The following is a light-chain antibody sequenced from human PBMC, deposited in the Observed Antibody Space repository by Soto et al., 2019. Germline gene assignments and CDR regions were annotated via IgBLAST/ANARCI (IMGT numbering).Light chain of an antibody. CDR1: QTITNY. CDR3: QQSYTAPPLT. J-gene: IGKJ4*01. CDR2: AAS. Sequence: DIQMTQSPSSLSASVGDRVTITCRASQTITNYLSWYQQKLGKAPILLMSAASSLQSGVPSRFSGSGSGTDFTLTISSLQPEDAATYYCQQSYTAPPLTFGGGTKVEIQ. V-gene: IGKV1-39*01.